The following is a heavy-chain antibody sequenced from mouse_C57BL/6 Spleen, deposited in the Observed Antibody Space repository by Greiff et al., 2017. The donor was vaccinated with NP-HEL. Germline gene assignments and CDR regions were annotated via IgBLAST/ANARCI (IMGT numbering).Heavy chain of an antibody. Sequence: EVMLVESGGGLVQPGGSLSLSCAASGFTFTDYYMSWVRQPPGKALEWLGFIRNKANGYTTECSASVKGRFTISRDNSQSILYLQMNALRAEDSATYYCARRDYGSREYFDVWGTGTTVTVSS. CDR3: ARRDYGSREYFDV. D-gene: IGHD1-1*01. V-gene: IGHV7-3*01. J-gene: IGHJ1*03. CDR2: IRNKANGYTT. CDR1: GFTFTDYY.